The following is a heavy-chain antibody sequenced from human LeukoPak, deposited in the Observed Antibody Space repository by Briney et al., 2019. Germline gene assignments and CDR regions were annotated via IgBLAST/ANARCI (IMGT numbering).Heavy chain of an antibody. J-gene: IGHJ4*02. V-gene: IGHV3-30*04. Sequence: GGSLRLSCAASGFTFSSYAMHWVRQAPGKGLEWVAVISYDGSNKYYADSVKGRFTISRDNSKNTPYLQMNSLRAEDTAVYYCAKGPSPRPNSSGWSFYFDYWGQGTLVTVSS. D-gene: IGHD6-19*01. CDR1: GFTFSSYA. CDR2: ISYDGSNK. CDR3: AKGPSPRPNSSGWSFYFDY.